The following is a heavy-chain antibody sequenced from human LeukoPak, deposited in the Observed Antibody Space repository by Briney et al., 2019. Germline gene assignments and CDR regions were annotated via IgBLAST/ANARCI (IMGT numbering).Heavy chain of an antibody. CDR1: GFTLTSYA. CDR2: IIDSGNSI. CDR3: AKDPIFSGSYGVFDY. V-gene: IGHV3-23*01. Sequence: GGSLRLSCVASGFTLTSYAMNWVRQAPGKGLEWVSTIIDSGNSIYYADSAEGRFTISRDNSKNTLYLQMNSLRAGDTAVYYCAKDPIFSGSYGVFDYWGLGTLVTVSS. J-gene: IGHJ4*02. D-gene: IGHD1-26*01.